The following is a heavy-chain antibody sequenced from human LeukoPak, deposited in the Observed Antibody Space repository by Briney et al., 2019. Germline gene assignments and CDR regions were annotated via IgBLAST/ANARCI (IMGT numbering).Heavy chain of an antibody. V-gene: IGHV3-74*01. D-gene: IGHD5-18*01. CDR3: ARDAVDTANTV. CDR1: GFTFTTFW. CDR2: INSGGSIK. J-gene: IGHJ6*02. Sequence: GGSLSLSCAASGFTFTTFWMHWVRHARGKGLVWVTHINSGGSIKSYGDSVRRRFTISRDNTKNTLYLQMNRLRAEDTAVYYCARDAVDTANTVWGQGTTVTVSS.